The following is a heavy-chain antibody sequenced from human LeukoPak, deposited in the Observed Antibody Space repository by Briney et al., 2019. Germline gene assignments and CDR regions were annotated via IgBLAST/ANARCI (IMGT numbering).Heavy chain of an antibody. J-gene: IGHJ4*02. CDR1: GYSFTSYW. V-gene: IGHV5-51*01. Sequence: GESLKISCKTSGYSFTSYWITWVRQMPGKGLEWMGIIYPDDSDTTYSPSFQGQVTISADKSINIAYLQWSSLKASDTAMYYCARRDYGGKHFDYWGQGTLVTDSS. D-gene: IGHD4-23*01. CDR3: ARRDYGGKHFDY. CDR2: IYPDDSDT.